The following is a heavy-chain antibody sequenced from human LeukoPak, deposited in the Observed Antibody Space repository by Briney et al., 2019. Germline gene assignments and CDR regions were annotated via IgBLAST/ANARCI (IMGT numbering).Heavy chain of an antibody. CDR1: GFTFDDYA. Sequence: QPGGSLRLSCAASGFTFDDYAMHWVRQAPGKGLEWVSGISWNSGSIGYADSVKGRFTISRDNAKNSLYLQMNSLRAEDTALYYCARVPDYWGQGTLVTVSS. D-gene: IGHD3-10*01. V-gene: IGHV3-9*01. J-gene: IGHJ4*02. CDR2: ISWNSGSI. CDR3: ARVPDY.